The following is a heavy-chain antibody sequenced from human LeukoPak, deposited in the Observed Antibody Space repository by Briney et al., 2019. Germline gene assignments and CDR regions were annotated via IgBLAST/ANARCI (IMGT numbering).Heavy chain of an antibody. CDR1: GFTFSSYG. J-gene: IGHJ4*02. CDR3: ARDQGYETAFDY. CDR2: ISYDGSNE. Sequence: GGSLRLSCAASGFTFSSYGMHWVRQALDKGLEWVAVISYDGSNEYYADSVKGRFTISRDNSKNTLYLQMNSLRAEDTAVYYCARDQGYETAFDYWGQGTLVTVSS. D-gene: IGHD3-3*01. V-gene: IGHV3-30*03.